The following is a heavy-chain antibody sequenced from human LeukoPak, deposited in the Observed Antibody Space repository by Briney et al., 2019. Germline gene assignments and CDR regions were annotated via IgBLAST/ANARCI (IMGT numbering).Heavy chain of an antibody. J-gene: IGHJ4*02. D-gene: IGHD2-2*01. CDR1: GYTFTDYY. Sequence: ASVKVSCKASGYTFTDYYMHWVRRAPGQGFEWMGRINPNDGDTNYAQKFQGRVTMTRDTSISTAHMEVSRLRSDDTAVYYCARANFLYCSSSTCLFDYWGQGTLVTVSS. CDR2: INPNDGDT. CDR3: ARANFLYCSSSTCLFDY. V-gene: IGHV1-2*02.